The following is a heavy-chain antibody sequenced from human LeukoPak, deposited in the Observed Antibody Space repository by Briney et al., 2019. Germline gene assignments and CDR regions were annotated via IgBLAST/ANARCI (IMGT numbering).Heavy chain of an antibody. CDR2: IYYSGNT. V-gene: IGHV4-59*08. Sequence: SETLSLTCTVSGDSISSYYWSWIRQPPGKGLEWIGYIYYSGNTNYNPSLKSRVTISVDTSKNQFSLKLSSVTDADTAVYYCAGYCSGGSCYFSDAFDIWGQGTMVTVSS. J-gene: IGHJ3*02. CDR3: AGYCSGGSCYFSDAFDI. CDR1: GDSISSYY. D-gene: IGHD2-15*01.